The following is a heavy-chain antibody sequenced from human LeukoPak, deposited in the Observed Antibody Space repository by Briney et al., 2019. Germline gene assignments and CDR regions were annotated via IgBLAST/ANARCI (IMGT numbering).Heavy chain of an antibody. V-gene: IGHV3-33*01. J-gene: IGHJ6*02. CDR2: IWYDGSNK. Sequence: GGSLRLSCAASGFTFSSYGMRWVRQAPGKGLEWVAVIWYDGSNKYYADSVKGRFTISRDNSKNTLYLQMNRLRAEDTAVYYCARFPQDCSSTSCYYYYYYGMDVWGQGTTVTVSS. CDR1: GFTFSSYG. D-gene: IGHD2-2*01. CDR3: ARFPQDCSSTSCYYYYYYGMDV.